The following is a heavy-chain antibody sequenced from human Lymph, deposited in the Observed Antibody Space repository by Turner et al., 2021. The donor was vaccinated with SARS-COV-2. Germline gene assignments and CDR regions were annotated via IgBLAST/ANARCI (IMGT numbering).Heavy chain of an antibody. D-gene: IGHD4-17*01. J-gene: IGHJ4*02. V-gene: IGHV3-21*01. CDR1: GFIFSTYS. CDR2: ISSSSSYI. CDR3: ARDIPTTADYFDY. Sequence: EVQLVESGGGLVKPGGSLRVSRAASGFIFSTYSMNWVRQAPGKGLEWISSISSSSSYIYYADSVKGRFTISRDDAKTSLYLQMNSLRAEDTAVYYCARDIPTTADYFDYWGQGTLVTVSS.